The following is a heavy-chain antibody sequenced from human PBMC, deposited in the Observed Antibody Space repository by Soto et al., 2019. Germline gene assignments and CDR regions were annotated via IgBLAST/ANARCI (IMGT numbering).Heavy chain of an antibody. CDR3: ARGVVYRDVGLAYGMDV. D-gene: IGHD3-22*01. J-gene: IGHJ6*02. V-gene: IGHV4-34*01. CDR1: GESFSNHY. CDR2: INYSGST. Sequence: LSLTCAVYGESFSNHYWTWIRQSPGKGLEWVGEINYSGSTRYNWSLGSRVTISVDTSKNQFSLMVTSVTAEDTAVYYCARGVVYRDVGLAYGMDVWGQGTTVTVSS.